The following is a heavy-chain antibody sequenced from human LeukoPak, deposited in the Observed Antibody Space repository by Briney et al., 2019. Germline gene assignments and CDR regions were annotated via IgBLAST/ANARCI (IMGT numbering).Heavy chain of an antibody. CDR3: TTDPGGNYGDDY. V-gene: IGHV3-15*01. CDR1: GFTVSSYS. J-gene: IGHJ4*02. Sequence: AGGSLRLSCAASGFTVSSYSMNWVRQAPGKGLEWVGRIKSKTDGGTTDYAAPVKGRFTISRDDSKDTLYLQMNSLKTEDTAVYYCTTDPGGNYGDDYWGQGTLVTVSS. D-gene: IGHD4-17*01. CDR2: IKSKTDGGTT.